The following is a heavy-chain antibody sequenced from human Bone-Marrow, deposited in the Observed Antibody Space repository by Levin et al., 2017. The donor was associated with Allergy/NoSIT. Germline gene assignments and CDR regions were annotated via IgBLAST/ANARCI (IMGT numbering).Heavy chain of an antibody. Sequence: PSETLSLTCTVSGGSISSGGYYWSWIRQHPGKGLEWIGYIYYSGSTYYNPSLKSRVTISVDTSKNQFSLKLSSVTAADTAVYYCARETNDNDSSGYYFPDYWGQGTLVTVSS. D-gene: IGHD3-22*01. CDR2: IYYSGST. CDR1: GGSISSGGYY. J-gene: IGHJ4*02. CDR3: ARETNDNDSSGYYFPDY. V-gene: IGHV4-31*03.